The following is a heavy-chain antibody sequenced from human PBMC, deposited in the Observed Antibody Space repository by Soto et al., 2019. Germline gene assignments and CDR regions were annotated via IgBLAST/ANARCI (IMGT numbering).Heavy chain of an antibody. J-gene: IGHJ2*01. V-gene: IGHV4-4*07. CDR2: IYTSGTT. CDR1: GGSISSFY. D-gene: IGHD3-10*01. CDR3: ARESATIIRGVITYWFFDL. Sequence: QVQLQESGPGLVKPSETLSLTCTVSGGSISSFYWSWILQPAGKGLEWIGHIYTSGTTNFNPSLKSRVTMSVDTSKNQFSLKLSSATAADTAVYYCARESATIIRGVITYWFFDLWGRGTLVTVSS.